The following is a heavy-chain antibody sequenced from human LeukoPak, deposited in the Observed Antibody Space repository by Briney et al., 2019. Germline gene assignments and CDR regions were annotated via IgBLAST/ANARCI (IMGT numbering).Heavy chain of an antibody. J-gene: IGHJ4*02. CDR2: INPSGGST. CDR1: GHTFISYY. Sequence: ASVKVSCKAPGHTFISYYMHWVRQAPGQGLEWMGVINPSGGSTTYAQQFQGRVTMTRDTSTSTVYMELSSLRSEDTAVYYCARHSLIGTTPFDYWGQGTLVTVSS. V-gene: IGHV1-46*01. CDR3: ARHSLIGTTPFDY. D-gene: IGHD1-20*01.